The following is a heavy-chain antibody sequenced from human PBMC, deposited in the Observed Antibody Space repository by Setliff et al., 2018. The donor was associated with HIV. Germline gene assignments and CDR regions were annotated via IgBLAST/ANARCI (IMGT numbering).Heavy chain of an antibody. CDR1: GFIYSNYE. V-gene: IGHV3-48*03. D-gene: IGHD1-26*01. J-gene: IGHJ4*02. Sequence: PGGSLRLSCAASGFIYSNYEMNWVRQAPGKGLEWVSYISNSGSTIYYADSVKGRFTISRDNSRTTLFLQMNNLRPEDTAKYCCVRDPIEGSPDYFDYWGQGALVTVSS. CDR3: VRDPIEGSPDYFDY. CDR2: ISNSGSTI.